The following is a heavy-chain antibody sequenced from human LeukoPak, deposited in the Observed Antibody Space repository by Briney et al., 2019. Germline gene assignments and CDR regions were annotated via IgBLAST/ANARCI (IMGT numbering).Heavy chain of an antibody. V-gene: IGHV3-33*01. CDR3: ARSRGYFDWLSIYYFDY. CDR1: GFTFSSYG. CDR2: IWYDGSNK. J-gene: IGHJ4*02. D-gene: IGHD3-9*01. Sequence: GGSLRLSCAASGFTFSSYGMHWVRQAPGKGLEWVAVIWYDGSNKYYADSVKGRFTISRDNAKNSLYLQMNSLRAEDTAVYYCARSRGYFDWLSIYYFDYWGQGTLVTVSS.